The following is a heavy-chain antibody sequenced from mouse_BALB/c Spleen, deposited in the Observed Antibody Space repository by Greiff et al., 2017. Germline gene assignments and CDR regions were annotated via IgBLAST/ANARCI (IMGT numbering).Heavy chain of an antibody. Sequence: QVQLQQSGAELAKPGASVKMSCKASGYTFTSYWMHWVKQRPGQGLEWIGYINPSTGYTEYNQKFKDKATLTADKSSSTAYMQLSSLTSEDSAVYYCARSGVRRPVYAMDYWGQGTSVTVSS. J-gene: IGHJ4*01. V-gene: IGHV1-7*01. CDR1: GYTFTSYW. D-gene: IGHD2-14*01. CDR3: ARSGVRRPVYAMDY. CDR2: INPSTGYT.